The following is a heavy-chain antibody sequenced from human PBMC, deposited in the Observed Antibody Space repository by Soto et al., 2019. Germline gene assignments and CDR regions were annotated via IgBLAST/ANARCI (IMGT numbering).Heavy chain of an antibody. CDR1: GGSISSSHW. CDR2: IYHSGST. V-gene: IGHV4-4*02. D-gene: IGHD3-22*01. Sequence: SETLSLTCAVSGGSISSSHWWSWVRQPPGKGLEWIGEIYHSGSTNYNPSLKSRVTISVDKSKNQFSLKLSSVTAADTAVYYCARLVLYYYDSSGYYFDYWGQGTLVTVSS. CDR3: ARLVLYYYDSSGYYFDY. J-gene: IGHJ4*02.